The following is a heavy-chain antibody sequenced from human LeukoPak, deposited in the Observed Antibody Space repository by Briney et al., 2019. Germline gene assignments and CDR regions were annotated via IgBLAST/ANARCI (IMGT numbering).Heavy chain of an antibody. CDR2: INNDGSST. V-gene: IGHV3-74*01. CDR1: GFSFNIYW. J-gene: IGHJ4*02. CDR3: ARDGWGSGSSYYFGY. Sequence: GGSLRLSCAASGFSFNIYWMHWVRQVPGKGLVWVSRINNDGSSTSYADSVKGRFTISRNNAKNTLYLQMNSLRAEDTAVYYCARDGWGSGSSYYFGYWGQGTLVTVSS. D-gene: IGHD3-10*01.